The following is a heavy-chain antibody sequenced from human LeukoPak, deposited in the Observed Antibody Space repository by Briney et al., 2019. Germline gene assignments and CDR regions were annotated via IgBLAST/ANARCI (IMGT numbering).Heavy chain of an antibody. CDR1: GFTFTNYA. D-gene: IGHD2-2*01. Sequence: GGSLRLSCAASGFTFTNYAMSWVRQAPGKGLEWVSGISGGGGSTYYADSVKGRFTISRDNSKNTLYLQMNSLRAEDTAVYYCAQRAQLPKRHFDYWGQGTLVTVSS. CDR2: ISGGGGST. J-gene: IGHJ4*02. V-gene: IGHV3-23*01. CDR3: AQRAQLPKRHFDY.